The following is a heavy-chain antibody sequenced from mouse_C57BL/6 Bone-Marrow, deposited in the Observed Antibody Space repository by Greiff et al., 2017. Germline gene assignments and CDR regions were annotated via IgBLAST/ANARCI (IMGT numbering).Heavy chain of an antibody. J-gene: IGHJ2*01. D-gene: IGHD1-1*01. CDR2: IDPEDGET. Sequence: VQLQQSGAELVKPGASVKLSCTASGFNIKDYYMHWVKQRTEQGLEWIGRIDPEDGETKYAPKFQGKATITADTSSNTAYLQLSSLTSEDTAVYYCARGAYYGSSYKRKSYYFDYWGQGTTLTVSS. CDR1: GFNIKDYY. CDR3: ARGAYYGSSYKRKSYYFDY. V-gene: IGHV14-2*01.